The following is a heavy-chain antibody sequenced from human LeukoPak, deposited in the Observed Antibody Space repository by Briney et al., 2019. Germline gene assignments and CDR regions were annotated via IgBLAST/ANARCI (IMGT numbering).Heavy chain of an antibody. CDR3: AKTNYDSSGYSYYYYYYMDV. Sequence: QTGGSLRLSCAASGFTFSSYGMHWVRQAPGKGLEWVAFIRYDGSNKYYADSVKGRFTISRDNSKNTLYLQMNSLRAEDTAVYYCAKTNYDSSGYSYYYYYYMDVWGKGTTVTISS. V-gene: IGHV3-30*02. J-gene: IGHJ6*03. CDR1: GFTFSSYG. D-gene: IGHD3-22*01. CDR2: IRYDGSNK.